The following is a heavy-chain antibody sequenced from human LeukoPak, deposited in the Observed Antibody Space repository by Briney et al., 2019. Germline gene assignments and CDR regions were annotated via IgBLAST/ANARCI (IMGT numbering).Heavy chain of an antibody. J-gene: IGHJ4*02. V-gene: IGHV4-34*01. D-gene: IGHD5-18*01. CDR1: GDSISSYY. Sequence: SETLSLTCTVSGDSISSYYWSWIRQPPGKGLEWIGEINHSGSTNYNPSLKSRVTISVDTAKNQFSLKLSSVTAAATAVYYCARGFALYSYGYTPPHPFDYWGQGTLVTVSS. CDR2: INHSGST. CDR3: ARGFALYSYGYTPPHPFDY.